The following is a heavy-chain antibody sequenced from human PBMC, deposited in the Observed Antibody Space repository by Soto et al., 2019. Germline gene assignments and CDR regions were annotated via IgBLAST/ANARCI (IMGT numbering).Heavy chain of an antibody. D-gene: IGHD4-4*01. CDR1: GFTFSSYA. CDR3: AKDRSGTVTSRWFDP. V-gene: IGHV3-23*01. CDR2: ISGSGGST. Sequence: PGGSLRLSCAASGFTFSSYAMSWVRQAPGKGLEWVSAISGSGGSTYYADSVKGRFTISRDNSKNTLYLQMNSLRAEDTAVYYCAKDRSGTVTSRWFDPWGQGTLVTVSS. J-gene: IGHJ5*02.